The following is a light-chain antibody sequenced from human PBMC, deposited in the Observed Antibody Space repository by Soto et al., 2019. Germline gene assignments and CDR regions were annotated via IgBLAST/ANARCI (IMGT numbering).Light chain of an antibody. Sequence: DIQMTQSPSTLSASVGDKVTITCRASQSISSWLAWYQQKPGKAPKLLIYKASSLESGVPSRFSGSGSGTEFTLTISSLQPDDFATYYCQQSNSYSTFGQGTKVEIQ. V-gene: IGKV1-5*03. J-gene: IGKJ1*01. CDR2: KAS. CDR1: QSISSW. CDR3: QQSNSYST.